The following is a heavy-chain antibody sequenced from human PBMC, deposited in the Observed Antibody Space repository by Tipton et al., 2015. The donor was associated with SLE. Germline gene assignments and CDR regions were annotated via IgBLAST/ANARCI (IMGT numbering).Heavy chain of an antibody. CDR3: AKESAFWEWLVDY. Sequence: SLRLSCAASGFTFSSYSMNWVRQAPGKGLEWVSYISSSSSTIYYADSVKGRFTISRDNSKNTLYLQMNSLRAEDTAVYYCAKESAFWEWLVDYWGQGTLVPVSS. J-gene: IGHJ4*02. V-gene: IGHV3-48*01. CDR1: GFTFSSYS. CDR2: ISSSSSTI. D-gene: IGHD3-3*01.